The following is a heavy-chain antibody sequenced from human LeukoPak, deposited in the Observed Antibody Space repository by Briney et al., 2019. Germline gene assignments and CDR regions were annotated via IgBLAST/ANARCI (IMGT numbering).Heavy chain of an antibody. D-gene: IGHD6-19*01. J-gene: IGHJ5*02. V-gene: IGHV1-3*01. CDR2: INAGNGNT. CDR1: GYTFTSYA. Sequence: ASVKVSCKASGYTFTSYAMHWVRQAPGQRLEWMGWINAGNGNTKYSQKFQGRVTITRDTSAGTAYMELSSLRSEDTAVYYCARVGIAVAGPSNWFDPWGQGTLVTVSS. CDR3: ARVGIAVAGPSNWFDP.